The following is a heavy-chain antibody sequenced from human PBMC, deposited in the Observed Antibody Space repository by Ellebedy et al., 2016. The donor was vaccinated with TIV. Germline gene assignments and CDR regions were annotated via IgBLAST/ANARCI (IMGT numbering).Heavy chain of an antibody. D-gene: IGHD5-12*01. Sequence: PGESLKISCKGSGYKFTSHWIGWVRQMPGKGLEWMGIIYPGESDSRYSPSFQGQVTISADKSISTAYLQWSSLKASDTAIYYCARQAKDGYSGYDGPFDIWGQGTVVTVSS. V-gene: IGHV5-51*01. J-gene: IGHJ3*02. CDR2: IYPGESDS. CDR3: ARQAKDGYSGYDGPFDI. CDR1: GYKFTSHW.